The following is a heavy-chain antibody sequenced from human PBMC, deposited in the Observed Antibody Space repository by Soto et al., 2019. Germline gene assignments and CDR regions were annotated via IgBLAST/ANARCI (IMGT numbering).Heavy chain of an antibody. CDR2: IWHDGSNK. D-gene: IGHD5-18*01. V-gene: IGHV3-33*08. CDR1: GFTFSSYW. Sequence: GGSLRLSCAASGFTFSSYWMHWVRQAPGKGLEWVAVIWHDGSNKDYADSVKGRFAISRDNSQNTLFLQMTSLRADDTAVYYCAKGGYTFAYEWGQGALVNVSS. CDR3: AKGGYTFAYE. J-gene: IGHJ4*02.